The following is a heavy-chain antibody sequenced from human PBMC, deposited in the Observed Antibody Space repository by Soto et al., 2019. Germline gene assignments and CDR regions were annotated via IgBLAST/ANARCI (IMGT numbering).Heavy chain of an antibody. CDR2: ISYDGSNK. V-gene: IGHV3-30*18. Sequence: QVQLVESGGGVVQPGRSLRLSCAASGFTFTSYGMHWVRQAPGKGLEWVAVISYDGSNKYYADSVKGRFTISRDNSKNTLYLQMNSQRAEDTAVYYCAKDRPMVRDWGQGTLVTVSS. CDR3: AKDRPMVRD. CDR1: GFTFTSYG. J-gene: IGHJ4*02. D-gene: IGHD3-10*01.